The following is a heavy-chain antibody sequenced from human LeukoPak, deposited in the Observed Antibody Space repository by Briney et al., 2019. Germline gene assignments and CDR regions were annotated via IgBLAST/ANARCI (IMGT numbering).Heavy chain of an antibody. CDR2: IKQDGSEK. J-gene: IGHJ4*02. CDR1: GFTFSSYA. D-gene: IGHD2-15*01. CDR3: ARDHGRYCSGGSCYFGGFFEY. Sequence: GSLRLSCAASGFTFSSYAMHWVRQAPGKGLEWVANIKQDGSEKYYVDSVKGRFTISRDNAKNSLYLQMNSLRAEDTAVYYCARDHGRYCSGGSCYFGGFFEYWGQGTLGTVSS. V-gene: IGHV3-7*03.